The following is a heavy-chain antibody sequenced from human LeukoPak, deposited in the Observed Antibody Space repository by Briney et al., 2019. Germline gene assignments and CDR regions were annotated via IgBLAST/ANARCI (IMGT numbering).Heavy chain of an antibody. Sequence: GGSLRLSCAASGFTFSSHPIHWVRQAPGKGLEWVAAISYDGTNKYYADSVKGRFTISRDNSKNTLYLQMNSLRAEDTAVYYCAKVDSWTRFDSWGQGTLVTVSS. D-gene: IGHD6-13*01. CDR1: GFTFSSHP. V-gene: IGHV3-30*04. CDR3: AKVDSWTRFDS. CDR2: ISYDGTNK. J-gene: IGHJ4*02.